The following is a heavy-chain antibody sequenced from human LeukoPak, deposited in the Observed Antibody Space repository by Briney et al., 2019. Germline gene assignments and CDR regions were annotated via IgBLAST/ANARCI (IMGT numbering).Heavy chain of an antibody. D-gene: IGHD3-10*01. Sequence: ASVKVSCKASGGTFSSYAISWVRQAPGQGLEWMGGIIPIFGTANYAQKFQGRVTITADESTSTAYMEPSSLRSEDTAVYYCARAHYRGGGDAFDIWGQGTTVTVSS. V-gene: IGHV1-69*13. CDR2: IIPIFGTA. CDR1: GGTFSSYA. J-gene: IGHJ3*02. CDR3: ARAHYRGGGDAFDI.